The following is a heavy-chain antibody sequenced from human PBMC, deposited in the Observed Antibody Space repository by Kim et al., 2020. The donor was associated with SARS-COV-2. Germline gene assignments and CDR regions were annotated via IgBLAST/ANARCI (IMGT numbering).Heavy chain of an antibody. CDR3: ARGNVLLWFGEFGYFDY. J-gene: IGHJ4*02. D-gene: IGHD3-10*01. CDR2: MNPNSGNT. V-gene: IGHV1-8*01. CDR1: GYTFTSYD. Sequence: ASVKVSCKASGYTFTSYDINWVRQATGQGLEWMGWMNPNSGNTGYAQKFQGRVTMTRNTSISTAYMELSSLRSEDTAVYYCARGNVLLWFGEFGYFDYWGQGTLVTVSS.